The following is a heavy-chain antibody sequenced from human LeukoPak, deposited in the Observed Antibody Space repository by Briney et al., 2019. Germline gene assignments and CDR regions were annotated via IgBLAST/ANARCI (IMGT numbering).Heavy chain of an antibody. CDR1: GGSVSSGSYY. D-gene: IGHD4-17*01. J-gene: IGHJ4*02. CDR2: IYYSGST. V-gene: IGHV4-31*03. CDR3: ARADTAYGDYDY. Sequence: SETLSLTCTVSGGSVSSGSYYWSWIRQHPGKGLEWIGYIYYSGSTYYNPSLKSRVTISVDTSKNQFSLKLSSVTAADTAVYYCARADTAYGDYDYWGQRTLVTVSS.